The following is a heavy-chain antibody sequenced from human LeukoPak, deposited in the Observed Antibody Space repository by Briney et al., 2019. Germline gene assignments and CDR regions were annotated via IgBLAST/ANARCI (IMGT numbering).Heavy chain of an antibody. V-gene: IGHV4-30-2*01. D-gene: IGHD2-2*01. CDR2: IYHSGST. CDR1: GGSISSGGYY. CDR3: ATSKPTTDDYFDY. J-gene: IGHJ4*02. Sequence: PSETLSLTCTVSGGSISSGGYYWSWIRQPPGKGLEWIGYIYHSGSTYYNPSLKSRVTISVDRSKNQFSLKLSSVTAADTAVYYCATSKPTTDDYFDYWGQGTLVTVSS.